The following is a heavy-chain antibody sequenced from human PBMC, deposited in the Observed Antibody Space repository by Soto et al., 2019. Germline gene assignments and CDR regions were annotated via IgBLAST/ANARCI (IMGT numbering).Heavy chain of an antibody. Sequence: ASETLSLTCTVSGGSISSGGYYWSWIRQHPGKGLEWIGYIYYSGSTYYNPPLKSRVTISVDTSKNQFSLKLSSVTAADTAVYYCARDEYYDILTGPAGAFDTWGQGTMVTVSS. J-gene: IGHJ3*02. CDR3: ARDEYYDILTGPAGAFDT. D-gene: IGHD3-9*01. CDR1: GGSISSGGYY. CDR2: IYYSGST. V-gene: IGHV4-31*03.